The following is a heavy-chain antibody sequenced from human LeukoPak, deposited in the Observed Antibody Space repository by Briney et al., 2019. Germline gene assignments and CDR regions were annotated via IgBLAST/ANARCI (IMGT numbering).Heavy chain of an antibody. CDR2: INHSGST. V-gene: IGHV4-34*01. CDR3: ATAGSGLYYFDY. Sequence: KTSETLSLTCAVYGGSFSGYYWSWIRQPPRKGMEWIGKINHSGSTNYNPSLKSRVTISVDTSKNQFSLKLSSVTAADTAVYYCATAGSGLYYFDYWGQGTLVTVSS. J-gene: IGHJ4*02. D-gene: IGHD6-19*01. CDR1: GGSFSGYY.